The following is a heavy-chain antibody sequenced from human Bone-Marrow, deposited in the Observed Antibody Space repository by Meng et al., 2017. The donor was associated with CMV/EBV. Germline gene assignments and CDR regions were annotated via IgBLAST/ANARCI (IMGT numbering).Heavy chain of an antibody. CDR2: FYTGVST. V-gene: IGHV3-53*01. CDR1: GFTVSLND. CDR3: ARDGTYYGMDV. J-gene: IGHJ6*02. Sequence: GESLKISCAASGFTVSLNDMTWVRQAPGKGLEWVSIFYTGVSTYYADSVKGRFTVSRDNSKNTLYLQMNSLRAEDTAVYYCARDGTYYGMDVWGQGTTVTASS.